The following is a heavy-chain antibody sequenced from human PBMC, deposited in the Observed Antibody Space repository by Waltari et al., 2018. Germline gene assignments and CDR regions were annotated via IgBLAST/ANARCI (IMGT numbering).Heavy chain of an antibody. CDR3: ARGQSTRGSYGWFDP. Sequence: LTCTIPGGSISSHFWSWIRQPAGKGLEWSGRIYTTGSTNFNPSLKSRVTMSIDTSKNQFSLNLSSVTAADTAVYYCARGQSTRGSYGWFDPWGQGTLVTVSS. V-gene: IGHV4-4*07. J-gene: IGHJ5*02. CDR1: GGSISSHF. CDR2: IYTTGST. D-gene: IGHD1-26*01.